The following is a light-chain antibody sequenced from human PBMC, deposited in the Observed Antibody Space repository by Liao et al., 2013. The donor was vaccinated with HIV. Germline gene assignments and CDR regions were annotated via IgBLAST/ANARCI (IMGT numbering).Light chain of an antibody. Sequence: SYELTQPPSVSVAPGKTARIPCGGNDIGSKSVHWYQQRPGQAPVLVISYDSDRPSGIPERFSGSNSGNTATLTISRVEAGDEADYYCQVWESSTDWVFGGGTSLTVL. V-gene: IGLV3-21*01. CDR3: QVWESSTDWV. CDR2: YDS. CDR1: DIGSKS. J-gene: IGLJ3*02.